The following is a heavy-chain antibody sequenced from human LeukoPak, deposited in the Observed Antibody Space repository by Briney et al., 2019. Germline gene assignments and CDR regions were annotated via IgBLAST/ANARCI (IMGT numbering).Heavy chain of an antibody. J-gene: IGHJ4*02. CDR3: AKDQCTRTSCDGYPGH. D-gene: IGHD2-2*01. CDR2: IHFDGSTK. V-gene: IGHV3-30*02. Sequence: GGSLRLSCAASGFTFSSYGMHWVRQAPGRGLEWVAFIHFDGSTKYSGDSVKGRFTVSRDNSKNTLYLQMNSLRPEDTAVYYCAKDQCTRTSCDGYPGHWGQGTLVTVSS. CDR1: GFTFSSYG.